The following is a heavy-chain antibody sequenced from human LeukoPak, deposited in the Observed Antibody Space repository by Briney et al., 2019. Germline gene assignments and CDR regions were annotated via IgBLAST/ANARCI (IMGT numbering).Heavy chain of an antibody. Sequence: TETLSLTCTVSGGSISSSSYYWGWIRQPPGKGLEWIGSIYYSGSTYYNPSLKSRVTISVDTSKNQFSLKLSSVTAADTAVYYCARVGTAVAGYLIDYWGQGTLVTVSS. CDR3: ARVGTAVAGYLIDY. CDR1: GGSISSSSYY. CDR2: IYYSGST. J-gene: IGHJ4*02. V-gene: IGHV4-39*01. D-gene: IGHD6-19*01.